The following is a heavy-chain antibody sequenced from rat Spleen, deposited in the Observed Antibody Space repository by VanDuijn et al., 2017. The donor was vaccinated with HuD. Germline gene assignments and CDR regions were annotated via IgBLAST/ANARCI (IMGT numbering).Heavy chain of an antibody. CDR2: MWNGGGT. Sequence: QVQLKESGPGLVQPSQTLSLTCTVSGFSLSNYGVIWVRQPPGKGLEWMGAMWNGGGTDYNSALKSRLSISRDTSKSQVFLKMNNLQTEDTAMYFCASQYYYDGYYRDYWGQGVMVTVSS. D-gene: IGHD1-12*03. J-gene: IGHJ2*01. CDR3: ASQYYYDGYYRDY. V-gene: IGHV2-16*01. CDR1: GFSLSNYG.